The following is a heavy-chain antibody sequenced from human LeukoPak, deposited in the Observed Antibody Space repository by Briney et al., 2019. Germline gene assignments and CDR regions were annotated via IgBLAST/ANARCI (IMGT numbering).Heavy chain of an antibody. V-gene: IGHV3-30*14. Sequence: GESLTLSWAVSGFTFSSYAMRWVRHAPGKGLEWVAVISYDGSNKYYADSVKGRFTISRDNSKPTLYLQMNSLRAEDTAVYYCARVDPYLFDYWGQGTLVTVSS. CDR1: GFTFSSYA. CDR3: ARVDPYLFDY. J-gene: IGHJ4*02. CDR2: ISYDGSNK.